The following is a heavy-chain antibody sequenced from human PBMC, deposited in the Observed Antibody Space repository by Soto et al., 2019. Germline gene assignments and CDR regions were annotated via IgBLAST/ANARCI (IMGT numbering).Heavy chain of an antibody. CDR2: ISAYNGNT. J-gene: IGHJ5*02. Sequence: QVQLVQSGAEVKKPGASVKVSCKASGYTFTSYGISWVRQAPGQGLEWMGWISAYNGNTNYAQKLQGRVTMTTDTSSSTAYMELRSLRSDDRAVYYCERARAEAKYNWFNPWGQGTLVTVSS. V-gene: IGHV1-18*01. D-gene: IGHD6-13*01. CDR1: GYTFTSYG. CDR3: ERARAEAKYNWFNP.